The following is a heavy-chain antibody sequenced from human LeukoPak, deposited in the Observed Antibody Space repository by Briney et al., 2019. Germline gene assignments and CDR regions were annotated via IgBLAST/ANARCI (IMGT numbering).Heavy chain of an antibody. V-gene: IGHV1-2*02. D-gene: IGHD4-11*01. Sequence: VKGSCKASGYTFTGYYMHWVRQAPGQGLEWMGWINPNSGGTNYAQKFQGRVTMTRDTSISTAYMELSRLRSDDTAVYYCARDQAYDYTDYWGQRTVVPVSS. CDR1: GYTFTGYY. CDR3: ARDQAYDYTDY. CDR2: INPNSGGT. J-gene: IGHJ4*02.